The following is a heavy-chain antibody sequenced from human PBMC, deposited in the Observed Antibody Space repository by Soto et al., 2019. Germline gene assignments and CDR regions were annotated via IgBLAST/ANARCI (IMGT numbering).Heavy chain of an antibody. CDR2: IYYSGST. J-gene: IGHJ4*02. V-gene: IGHV4-59*02. D-gene: IGHD3-16*01. CDR1: GGSVSSYY. CDR3: ARGGALDY. Sequence: SETLSLTCTVSGGSVSSYYWSWIRQPPGKGLEWIGYIYYSGSTNYNPSLKSRVTISVDTSKNQFSLKLSSVTAADTAVYYCARGGALDYWGQGTLVTVSS.